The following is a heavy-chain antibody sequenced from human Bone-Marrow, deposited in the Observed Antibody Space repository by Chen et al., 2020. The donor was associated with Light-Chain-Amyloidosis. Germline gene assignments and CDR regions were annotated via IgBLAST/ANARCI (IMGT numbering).Heavy chain of an antibody. Sequence: QVQLVESGGGVVQPGRSLRLSCAASGFTFSSYGMHWVRQAPGKGREWVAVIWYDGSNKYYADSVKGRFTITRDNSKNTLYLQMNSLRAEDTAVYYCARWDYGMDVWGQGTTVTVSS. D-gene: IGHD1-26*01. CDR3: ARWDYGMDV. CDR1: GFTFSSYG. J-gene: IGHJ6*02. CDR2: IWYDGSNK. V-gene: IGHV3-33*01.